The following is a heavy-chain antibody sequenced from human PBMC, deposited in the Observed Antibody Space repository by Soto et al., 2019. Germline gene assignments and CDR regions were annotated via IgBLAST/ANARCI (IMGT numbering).Heavy chain of an antibody. D-gene: IGHD2-21*02. V-gene: IGHV3-21*01. J-gene: IGHJ4*02. CDR2: ISSSSSYI. Sequence: EVQLVESGGGLVKPGGSLRLSCAASGFTFSRYSINWVRQAPGKGREWVSSISSSSSYIYYADSVKGRFTISRDNAKNSLYLQMNSLRAEDTAVYYCARDNGLMGFDYWGQGTMVTVSS. CDR3: ARDNGLMGFDY. CDR1: GFTFSRYS.